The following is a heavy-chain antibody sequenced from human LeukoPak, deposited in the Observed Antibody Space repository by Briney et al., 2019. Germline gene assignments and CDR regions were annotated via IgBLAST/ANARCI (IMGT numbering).Heavy chain of an antibody. CDR3: ARGFDYYDSSGYNSDAFDI. Sequence: ASVKVSCKASGYTFTSYYMHWVRQAPGQGLEWMGIINPSGGSTSYAQKFQGRVTMTRDMSTSTVYMELSSLRSEDTAVYYCARGFDYYDSSGYNSDAFDIWGQGTMVTVSS. J-gene: IGHJ3*02. CDR1: GYTFTSYY. CDR2: INPSGGST. V-gene: IGHV1-46*01. D-gene: IGHD3-22*01.